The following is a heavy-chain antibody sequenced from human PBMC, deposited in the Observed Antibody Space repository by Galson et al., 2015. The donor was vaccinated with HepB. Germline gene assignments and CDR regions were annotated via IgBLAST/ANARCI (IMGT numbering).Heavy chain of an antibody. V-gene: IGHV1-18*01. D-gene: IGHD3-10*01. J-gene: IGHJ4*02. CDR3: ARDGIAFGESGMYFSDI. Sequence: SVKVSCKASGYAFINYGITWVRQVPGQGLEWMGWISDYNHKTKYSQKFQGRLTMTTDKSSTTVYMELKSLTSDDTAVYYCARDGIAFGESGMYFSDIWGQGTLVTVSS. CDR2: ISDYNHKT. CDR1: GYAFINYG.